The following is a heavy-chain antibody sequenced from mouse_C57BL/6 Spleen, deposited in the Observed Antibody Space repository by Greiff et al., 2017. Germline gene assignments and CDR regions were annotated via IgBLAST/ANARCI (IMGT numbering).Heavy chain of an antibody. CDR3: ARRDFYYGSSYGYFDY. J-gene: IGHJ2*01. CDR2: IYPRSGNT. CDR1: GYTFTSYG. V-gene: IGHV1-81*01. Sequence: VQLQQSGAELARPGASVKLSCKASGYTFTSYGISWVKQRTGQGLEWIGEIYPRSGNTYYNEKFKGKATLTADKSSSTAYMELRSLTSEDSAVYFCARRDFYYGSSYGYFDYWGQGTTLTVSS. D-gene: IGHD1-1*01.